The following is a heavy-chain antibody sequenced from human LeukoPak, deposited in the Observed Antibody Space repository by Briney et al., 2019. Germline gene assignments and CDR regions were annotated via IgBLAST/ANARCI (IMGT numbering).Heavy chain of an antibody. D-gene: IGHD5-12*01. CDR2: ISIDESEK. CDR1: GFTFRNYG. J-gene: IGHJ4*01. Sequence: PGGSLRLSCAASGFTFRNYGMHWVRQAPGKGLEWVAVISIDESEKYYADSVKGRFTISRDNSKNTLYLQMNSLRGDDTAVYYCANPQSRGYDYLDYWGHGTLVTFSS. CDR3: ANPQSRGYDYLDY. V-gene: IGHV3-30*18.